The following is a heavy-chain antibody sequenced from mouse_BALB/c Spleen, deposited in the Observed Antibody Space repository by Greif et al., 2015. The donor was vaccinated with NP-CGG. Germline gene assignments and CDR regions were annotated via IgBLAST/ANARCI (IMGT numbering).Heavy chain of an antibody. Sequence: VQLQQSGPELVKPGASVKISCKASGYAFSSSWMNWVKQRPGQGLEWIGRIYPGDGDTNYNGKFKGKATLTADKSSSTAYMQLSSLTSVDSAVYFCARGVRGFAYWGQGTLVTVSA. V-gene: IGHV1-82*01. D-gene: IGHD3-1*01. CDR1: GYAFSSSW. CDR3: ARGVRGFAY. CDR2: IYPGDGDT. J-gene: IGHJ3*01.